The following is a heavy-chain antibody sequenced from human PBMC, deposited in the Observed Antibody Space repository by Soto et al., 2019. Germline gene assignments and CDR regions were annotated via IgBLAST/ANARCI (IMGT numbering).Heavy chain of an antibody. Sequence: LSLTCTVSGDSISRGFYYWSWIRQHPGKGLEWIGNIYHTGSTDFNPSLKSRLTMSVDTSKNQFSLNLSSVTAADTAVYYCARDRLMATAGTARHYFGLDVWGQGTTVTVSS. CDR1: GDSISRGFYY. J-gene: IGHJ6*02. V-gene: IGHV4-31*03. CDR2: IYHTGST. CDR3: ARDRLMATAGTARHYFGLDV. D-gene: IGHD5-18*01.